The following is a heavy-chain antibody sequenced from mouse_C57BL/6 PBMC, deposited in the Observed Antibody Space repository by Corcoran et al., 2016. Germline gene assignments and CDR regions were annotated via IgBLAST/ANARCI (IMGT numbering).Heavy chain of an antibody. J-gene: IGHJ1*03. Sequence: EVQLQQSGPELVKPGASVKISCKASGYTFTDYYMNWVKQSHGKSLEWIGDINPNNGGTSYNQKFKGKATLTVDKSSSTAYMELRSLTSEDSAVYYCAYDVDWYVDVWGTGTTVTVSS. CDR1: GYTFTDYY. CDR2: INPNNGGT. V-gene: IGHV1-26*01. CDR3: AYDVDWYVDV. D-gene: IGHD2-12*01.